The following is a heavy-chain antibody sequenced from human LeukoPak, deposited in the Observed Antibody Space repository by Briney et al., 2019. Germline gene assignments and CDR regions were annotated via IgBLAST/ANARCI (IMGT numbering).Heavy chain of an antibody. CDR2: ISYDGSNK. J-gene: IGHJ6*02. V-gene: IGHV3-30*18. Sequence: GGSLRLSCAASGFTFSSYGMHWVRRAPGKGLEWVAVISYDGSNKYYADSVKGRFTISRDNSKNTLYLQMNSLRAEDTAVYYCAKDRAYTYYDFWSGYSNPDYYGMDVWGQGTTVTVSS. CDR1: GFTFSSYG. CDR3: AKDRAYTYYDFWSGYSNPDYYGMDV. D-gene: IGHD3-3*01.